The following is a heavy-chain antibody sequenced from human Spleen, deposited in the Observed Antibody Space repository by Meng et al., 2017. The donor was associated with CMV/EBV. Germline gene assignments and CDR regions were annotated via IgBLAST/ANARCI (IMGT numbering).Heavy chain of an antibody. CDR3: ARDRRDVLLWFGEFKDAFDI. D-gene: IGHD3-10*01. V-gene: IGHV1-18*01. Sequence: ASVKVSCKASGYTFTSYGISWVRQAPGQGLVWMGWISAYNGNTNYAQKLQGRVTMTTDTSTSTAYMELRSLRSDDTAVYYCARDRRDVLLWFGEFKDAFDIWGQGTMVTVSS. CDR1: GYTFTSYG. J-gene: IGHJ3*02. CDR2: ISAYNGNT.